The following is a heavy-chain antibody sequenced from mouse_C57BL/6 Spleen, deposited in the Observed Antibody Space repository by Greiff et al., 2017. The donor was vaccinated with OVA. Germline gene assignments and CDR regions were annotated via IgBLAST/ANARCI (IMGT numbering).Heavy chain of an antibody. D-gene: IGHD1-1*01. V-gene: IGHV1-69*01. CDR3: ARGRGSVAMDY. Sequence: QVQLQQPGAELVMPGASVKLSCKASGYTLTSYWMPWVKQRPGPGLEWIGEIAPSDSYTNYNQKFKGKSTLTVDKSSSTPYMQLSILTSEDSAVYYCARGRGSVAMDYWGQGTSVTVSS. CDR1: GYTLTSYW. CDR2: IAPSDSYT. J-gene: IGHJ4*01.